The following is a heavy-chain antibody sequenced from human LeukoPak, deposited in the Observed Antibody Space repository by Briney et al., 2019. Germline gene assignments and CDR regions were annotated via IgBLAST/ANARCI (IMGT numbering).Heavy chain of an antibody. Sequence: GGSLRLSCAASGFTFSTYGMSWVRQAPGKGLEWVSAISGSGGSTSYADSVKGRFTISRDNSKNTLYLQMNSLRAGDTAVYYCAKSPNYYDSSGYNYWGQGTLVTVSS. CDR2: ISGSGGST. V-gene: IGHV3-23*01. J-gene: IGHJ4*02. CDR3: AKSPNYYDSSGYNY. CDR1: GFTFSTYG. D-gene: IGHD3-22*01.